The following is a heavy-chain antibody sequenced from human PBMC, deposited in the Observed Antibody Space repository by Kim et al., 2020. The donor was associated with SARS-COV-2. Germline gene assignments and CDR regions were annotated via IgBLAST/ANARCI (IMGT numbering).Heavy chain of an antibody. J-gene: IGHJ3*01. V-gene: IGHV4-39*01. CDR2: IQYRGTA. D-gene: IGHD3-3*01. CDR3: ARLGGLEVLTTGAFGF. CDR1: GGSISSSTYY. Sequence: SETLSLTCSVSGGSISSSTYYWGWIRQPPGKGLEWIGSIQYRGTAYHNPSLKGRVATAVDTSRNEFSLRLTSVTAADTALFYCARLGGLEVLTTGAFGF.